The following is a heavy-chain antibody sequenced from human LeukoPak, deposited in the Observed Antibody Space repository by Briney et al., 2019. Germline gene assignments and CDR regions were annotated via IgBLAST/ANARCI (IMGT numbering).Heavy chain of an antibody. J-gene: IGHJ4*02. CDR1: GGSISSYY. D-gene: IGHD4-17*01. Sequence: SETLSLTCTVSGGSISSYYWSWIRQPPGKGLEWIGYISYSGSTNYNPSLKSRVTMSVDASKKQFSLMLSSVTAADTAVYYCARGSGDYGLNYFDYWGQGTLVTVSS. V-gene: IGHV4-59*12. CDR3: ARGSGDYGLNYFDY. CDR2: ISYSGST.